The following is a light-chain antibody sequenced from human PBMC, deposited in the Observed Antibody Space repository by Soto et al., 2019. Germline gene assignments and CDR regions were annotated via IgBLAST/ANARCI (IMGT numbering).Light chain of an antibody. CDR3: MQALQSPRT. V-gene: IGKV2-28*01. CDR1: RGLLHSTGKNY. Sequence: DILMTQSPISLPVTPGEPASISCWSSRGLLHSTGKNYLDWFLQKPGQSPKLLIYLGSNRASGVPDRFSGSGSGTNFTLRISREEAEDVGVYYCMQALQSPRTFGRGTKVEIK. J-gene: IGKJ1*01. CDR2: LGS.